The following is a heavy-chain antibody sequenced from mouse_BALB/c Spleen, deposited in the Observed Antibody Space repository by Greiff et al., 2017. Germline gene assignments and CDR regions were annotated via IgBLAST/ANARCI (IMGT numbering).Heavy chain of an antibody. CDR1: GFPFSDYY. CDR2: ISDGGSYT. D-gene: IGHD2-2*01. V-gene: IGHV5-4*02. J-gene: IGHJ3*01. CDR3: ARDGYAWFAY. Sequence: EVQGVESGGGLVKPGGSLKLSCAASGFPFSDYYMYWVRQPPEKRLEWVATISDGGSYTYYPDSVKGRFTISRDNAKNNLYLQMSSLKSEDTAMYYCARDGYAWFAYWGQGTLVTVSA.